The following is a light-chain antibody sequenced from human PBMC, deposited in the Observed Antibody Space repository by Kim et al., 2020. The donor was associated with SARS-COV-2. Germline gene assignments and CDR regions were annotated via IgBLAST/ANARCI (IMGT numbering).Light chain of an antibody. CDR3: QQYYSTPRT. CDR2: WAS. Sequence: DIVMTQSPDSLAVSLGERATINCKSSQNVLYNSNNKNYLAWYQQKPGQPPKLLIYWASTRESGVPDRFSGSGSGTDFTLTISSLQAEDVAVYYCQQYYSTPRTFGGGTKVEI. CDR1: QNVLYNSNNKNY. J-gene: IGKJ4*01. V-gene: IGKV4-1*01.